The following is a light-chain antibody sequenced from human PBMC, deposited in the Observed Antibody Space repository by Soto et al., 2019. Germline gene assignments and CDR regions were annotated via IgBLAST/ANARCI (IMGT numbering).Light chain of an antibody. V-gene: IGLV2-14*01. CDR3: SSYTSSSTWV. Sequence: QSALTQPASVSGSPGQSITISCTGTSSDVGGYNYFSWYQQHPGKAPKLMIYDVSNRPSGVSNRFSGSKSGNTASLTISGLQAEDEADYSCSSYTSSSTWVFGTGTKVTVL. CDR1: SSDVGGYNY. CDR2: DVS. J-gene: IGLJ1*01.